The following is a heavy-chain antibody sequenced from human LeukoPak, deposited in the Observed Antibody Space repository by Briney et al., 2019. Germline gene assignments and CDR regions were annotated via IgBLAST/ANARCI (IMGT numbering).Heavy chain of an antibody. J-gene: IGHJ3*02. V-gene: IGHV3-48*02. CDR2: ISSSSSTI. D-gene: IGHD3-3*01. Sequence: PTGGSLRLSCAASGFTFSSYSMNWVRQAPGKGLEWVSYISSSSSTIYYADSVKGRFTISRDNAKNSLYLQMNSLRDEDTAVYYCAREYFWSGYSPDALDIWGQGTMVTVSS. CDR1: GFTFSSYS. CDR3: AREYFWSGYSPDALDI.